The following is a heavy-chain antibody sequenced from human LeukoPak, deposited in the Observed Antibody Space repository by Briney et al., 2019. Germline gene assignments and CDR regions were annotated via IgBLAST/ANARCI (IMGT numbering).Heavy chain of an antibody. J-gene: IGHJ4*02. Sequence: ASVKVSCKASGYTFTSYGISWVRQAPGQGLEWMGWISAYNGNTNYAQKFQGRVTMTEDTSTDTAYMELSSLRSEDTAVYYCATPSTRYYYGSGSYYNYWGQGTLVTVSS. D-gene: IGHD3-10*01. CDR1: GYTFTSYG. V-gene: IGHV1-18*01. CDR2: ISAYNGNT. CDR3: ATPSTRYYYGSGSYYNY.